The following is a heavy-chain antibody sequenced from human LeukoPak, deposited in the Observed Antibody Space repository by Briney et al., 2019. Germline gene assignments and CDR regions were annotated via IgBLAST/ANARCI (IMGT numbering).Heavy chain of an antibody. Sequence: ASVKVSCKASGYTFTSFALHWMRQAPGQRLEWMGWINAGNGNTRYSQKFQGRVTISRDTSATTAYMELSSLRSEDTAVYFCARTAYDILTGEIHNWFDPWGQGTQVTVSS. CDR1: GYTFTSFA. V-gene: IGHV1-3*01. CDR2: INAGNGNT. CDR3: ARTAYDILTGEIHNWFDP. J-gene: IGHJ5*02. D-gene: IGHD3-9*01.